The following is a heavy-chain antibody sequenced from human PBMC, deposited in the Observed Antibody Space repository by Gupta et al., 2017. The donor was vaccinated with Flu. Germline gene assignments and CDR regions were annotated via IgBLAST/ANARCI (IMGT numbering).Heavy chain of an antibody. CDR2: ISGSGGST. D-gene: IGHD4-4*01. V-gene: IGHV3-23*01. J-gene: IGHJ5*02. Sequence: EVQLLESGGGLVQPGGSLRLSCAASGFTFSSYAMSWVRQAPGKGLEWASAISGSGGSTYYADSVKGRFTISRDNSKNTLYLQMNSLRAEDTAVYYCAKGIGTTVTTGNWFDPWGQGTLVTVSS. CDR1: GFTFSSYA. CDR3: AKGIGTTVTTGNWFDP.